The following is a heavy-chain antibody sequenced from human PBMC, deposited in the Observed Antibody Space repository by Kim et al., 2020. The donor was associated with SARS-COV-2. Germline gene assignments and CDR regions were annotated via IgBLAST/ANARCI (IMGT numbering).Heavy chain of an antibody. J-gene: IGHJ4*02. CDR1: GYTFTNSG. Sequence: ASVKVSCKASGYTFTNSGISWVRQAPGQGLEWMGWISAHNGHTNYAQKVQDRVTMTTDTSTSTAYVELRSLMSDDTAVYYCAREGGSSWYRNSFYFDYWGQGTLVTVSS. CDR3: AREGGSSWYRNSFYFDY. D-gene: IGHD6-13*01. V-gene: IGHV1-18*01. CDR2: ISAHNGHT.